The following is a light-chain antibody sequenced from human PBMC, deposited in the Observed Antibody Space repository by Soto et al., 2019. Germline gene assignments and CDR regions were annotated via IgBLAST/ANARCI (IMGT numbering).Light chain of an antibody. V-gene: IGKV3-20*01. CDR2: ATS. J-gene: IGKJ4*01. Sequence: EIVLTQSPGTVSLSPGESATLSCRASQSISRSDLAWYQHRPGQSPRLLIYATSSRATGIPDRFTGGGAGTGFTLTISRLEPEDSAVYYCQQYGSSPTFGGGTNVEIK. CDR1: QSISRSD. CDR3: QQYGSSPT.